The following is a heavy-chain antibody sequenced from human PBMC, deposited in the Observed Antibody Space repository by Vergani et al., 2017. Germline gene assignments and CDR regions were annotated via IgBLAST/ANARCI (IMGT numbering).Heavy chain of an antibody. CDR3: ARPSAPGDYDALDI. CDR2: ISKDGTHD. D-gene: IGHD4-17*01. V-gene: IGHV3-30*03. CDR1: GFGFKNFA. Sequence: QVSLVESGGGVVQPGRSLTLTCSASGFGFKNFAMHWVRQAPGKGLEWVATISKDGTHDYYEPSVRGRFAVSRDNFKNTMYLQMNSLRAEDTAVYHCARPSAPGDYDALDIWGQGTMVTVSS. J-gene: IGHJ3*02.